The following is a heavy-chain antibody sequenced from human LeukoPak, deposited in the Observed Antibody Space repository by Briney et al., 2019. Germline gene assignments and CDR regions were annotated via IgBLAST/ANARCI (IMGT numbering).Heavy chain of an antibody. CDR2: INPNSGGT. CDR1: GYTFTGYY. Sequence: ASVTVSCKASGYTFTGYYMHWVRQAPGQGLEWMGWINPNSGGTNYAQKFQGRVTMTRDTSISTAYMELSRLRSDDTAVYYCARDQARPHGSYDFDYWGQGTLVTVSS. CDR3: ARDQARPHGSYDFDY. J-gene: IGHJ4*02. D-gene: IGHD3-16*01. V-gene: IGHV1-2*02.